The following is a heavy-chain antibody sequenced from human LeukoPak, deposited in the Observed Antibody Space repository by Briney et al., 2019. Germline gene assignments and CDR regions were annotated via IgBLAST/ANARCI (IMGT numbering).Heavy chain of an antibody. CDR1: GYSISSGYY. Sequence: SETLSLTCTVSGYSISSGYYWGWIRQPPGKGLEWIGSIYHSGSTYYNPSLKSRVTISVDTSKNQFSLKLSSATAADTAVYYCANTPYDILTGYYKGWFDPWGQGTLVTVSS. J-gene: IGHJ5*02. CDR3: ANTPYDILTGYYKGWFDP. CDR2: IYHSGST. D-gene: IGHD3-9*01. V-gene: IGHV4-38-2*02.